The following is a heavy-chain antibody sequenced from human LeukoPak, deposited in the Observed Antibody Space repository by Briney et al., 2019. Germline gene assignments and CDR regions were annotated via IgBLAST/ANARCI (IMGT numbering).Heavy chain of an antibody. J-gene: IGHJ6*03. V-gene: IGHV5-51*01. CDR3: ARHKIVEEVTHYYYYYYMDV. CDR1: GYSFSNYW. Sequence: GESLKISCKGSGYSFSNYWIGWVRQMPGKGLEWMGIIYPGDSDTRYSPSFQGQVTISVDESINTAYLQWSSLEASDTAMYYCARHKIVEEVTHYYYYYYMDVWGKGTTVTVSS. D-gene: IGHD3-16*02. CDR2: IYPGDSDT.